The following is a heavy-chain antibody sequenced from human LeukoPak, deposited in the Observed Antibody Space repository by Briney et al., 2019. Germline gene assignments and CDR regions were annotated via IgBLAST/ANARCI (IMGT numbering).Heavy chain of an antibody. Sequence: VASVKASCKASGYTFTGYSMHWVRQAPGQGLEWMGWISPNRGGTNYAQKFQGRVTLTRDTSITTVYMELSSLRSDDTAVYYCAREISRTLFYWGQGALVTVSS. D-gene: IGHD2-15*01. CDR3: AREISRTLFY. J-gene: IGHJ4*02. CDR2: ISPNRGGT. V-gene: IGHV1-2*02. CDR1: GYTFTGYS.